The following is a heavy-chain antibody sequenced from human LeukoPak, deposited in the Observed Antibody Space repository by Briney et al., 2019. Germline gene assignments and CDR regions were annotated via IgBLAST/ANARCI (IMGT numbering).Heavy chain of an antibody. CDR1: VYTFTSYG. J-gene: IGHJ4*02. Sequence: ASVKVSCKASVYTFTSYGISWVRQAPGQGLEWMGWISAYNGNTNYAQKLQGRVTMTTDTSTSTAYMELRSLRSDDTAVYYCARDSLSLYGDSFFDYWGQGTLVTVSS. CDR2: ISAYNGNT. D-gene: IGHD2/OR15-2a*01. CDR3: ARDSLSLYGDSFFDY. V-gene: IGHV1-18*01.